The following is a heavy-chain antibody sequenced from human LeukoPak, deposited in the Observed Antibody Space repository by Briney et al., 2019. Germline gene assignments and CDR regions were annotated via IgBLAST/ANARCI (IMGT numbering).Heavy chain of an antibody. CDR2: IYHSGST. D-gene: IGHD3-9*01. V-gene: IGHV4-38-2*02. Sequence: SETLSLTCTVSGYSISSGYYWGWIRQPPGRGLEWIGSIYHSGSTYYNPSLKSRVTISVDTSKNQFSLKLSSVTAADTAVYYCARDWGDILTGYHHEGDYWGQGTLVTVSS. CDR3: ARDWGDILTGYHHEGDY. J-gene: IGHJ4*02. CDR1: GYSISSGYY.